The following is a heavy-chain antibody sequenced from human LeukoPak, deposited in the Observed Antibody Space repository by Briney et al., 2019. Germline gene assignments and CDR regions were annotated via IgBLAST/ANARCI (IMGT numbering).Heavy chain of an antibody. CDR2: IWYGGSNK. CDR1: GFTFSSYG. CDR3: ARAEYYDSSGPFDY. V-gene: IGHV3-33*08. D-gene: IGHD3-22*01. Sequence: GGSLRLSCAASGFTFSSYGMHWVRQAPGKGLEWVAVIWYGGSNKYYADSVKGRFTISRDNSKNTLYLQMNSLRAEDTAVYYCARAEYYDSSGPFDYWGQGTLVTVSS. J-gene: IGHJ4*02.